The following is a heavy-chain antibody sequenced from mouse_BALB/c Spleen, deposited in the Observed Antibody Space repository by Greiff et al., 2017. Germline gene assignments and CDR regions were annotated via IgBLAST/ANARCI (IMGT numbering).Heavy chain of an antibody. CDR1: GFTFSSYA. V-gene: IGHV5-6-5*01. CDR2: ISSGGST. J-gene: IGHJ2*01. D-gene: IGHD1-2*01. Sequence: EVKLVESGGGLVKPGGSLKLSCAASGFTFSSYAMSWVRQTPEKRLEWVASISSGGSTYYPDSVKGRFTISRDNARNILYLQMSSLRSEDTAMYYCARGGAPITTAFDYWGQGTTLTVSS. CDR3: ARGGAPITTAFDY.